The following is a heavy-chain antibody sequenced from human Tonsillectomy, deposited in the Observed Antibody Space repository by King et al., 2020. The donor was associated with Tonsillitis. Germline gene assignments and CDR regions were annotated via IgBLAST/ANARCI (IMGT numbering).Heavy chain of an antibody. V-gene: IGHV3-23*04. CDR3: AKDTSDVLRYFDSPSHAFDI. CDR1: GFTFSSYA. D-gene: IGHD3-9*01. Sequence: VQLVESGGGLVQPGGSLRLSCAASGFTFSSYAMSWVRQAPGKGLEWVSVISGSGGSTYYADSVQGRFIISRDNSKNTQYLQMNSLRAEDTAVYYCAKDTSDVLRYFDSPSHAFDIWGQGTMVTVSS. J-gene: IGHJ3*02. CDR2: ISGSGGST.